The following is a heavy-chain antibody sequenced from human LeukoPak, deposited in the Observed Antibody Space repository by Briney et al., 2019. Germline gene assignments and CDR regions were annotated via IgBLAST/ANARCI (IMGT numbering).Heavy chain of an antibody. D-gene: IGHD6-13*01. CDR3: ARDRWLGEWYSSSWYGFDY. CDR2: IYYSGST. Sequence: PSQTLSLTCTVSGGSISSGDYYWSWIRQPPGKGLEWIGYIYYSGSTYYNPSLKSRVTISVDTPKNQFSLKLSSVTAADTAVYYCARDRWLGEWYSSSWYGFDYWGQGTLVTVSS. J-gene: IGHJ4*02. CDR1: GGSISSGDYY. V-gene: IGHV4-30-4*01.